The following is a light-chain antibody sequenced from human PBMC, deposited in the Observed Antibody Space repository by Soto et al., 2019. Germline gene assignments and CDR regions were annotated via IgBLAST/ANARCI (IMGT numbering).Light chain of an antibody. Sequence: QSVLTQPPSVSAAPGQKVTISCSGSSSNIGSNYVSWYQQLPGTAPKLLIYENNKRPSGIPDRFSGSKSGTSATLGITGLQTGDEADYYCGAWDSSLSGVVLGGGTKVTVL. V-gene: IGLV1-51*02. CDR1: SSNIGSNY. CDR2: ENN. J-gene: IGLJ2*01. CDR3: GAWDSSLSGVV.